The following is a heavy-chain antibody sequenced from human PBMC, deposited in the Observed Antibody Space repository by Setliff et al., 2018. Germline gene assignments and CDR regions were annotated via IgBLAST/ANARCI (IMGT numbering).Heavy chain of an antibody. Sequence: SETLSLTCTVSGGSISSGTYSWTWIRQPAGKGLEWIGRTYISGRGWIGRTYISGNTDYNPSLKSRVTISVDTSKNQFSLKLSSVTAADTAVYYCARVPRFTDTRNAFDIWGQGTMVTVS. CDR2: IGRTYISGRGWIGRTYISGNT. V-gene: IGHV4-61*02. D-gene: IGHD5-18*01. CDR3: ARVPRFTDTRNAFDI. CDR1: GGSISSGTYS. J-gene: IGHJ3*02.